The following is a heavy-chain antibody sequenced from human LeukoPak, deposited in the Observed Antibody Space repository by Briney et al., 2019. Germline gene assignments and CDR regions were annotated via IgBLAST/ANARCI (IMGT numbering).Heavy chain of an antibody. D-gene: IGHD6-19*01. Sequence: AGSLSLSCAASGFTFSGHGKHWVRNPQGKGMEWVAFLRYDVSNKNYADSVMGRLITSSDNSKNTLYLQMNSMLVDETAMSYSARDVILVAGTVVWFDSWGQGTLVTVSS. CDR2: LRYDVSNK. J-gene: IGHJ5*01. CDR1: GFTFSGHG. V-gene: IGHV3-30*02. CDR3: ARDVILVAGTVVWFDS.